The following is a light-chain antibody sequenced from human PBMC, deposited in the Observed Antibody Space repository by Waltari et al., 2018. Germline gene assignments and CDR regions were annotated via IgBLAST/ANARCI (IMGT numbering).Light chain of an antibody. J-gene: IGLJ2*01. CDR1: SSAVGGYNY. CDR2: EVS. CDR3: SSYAGSNNHVV. Sequence: QSALTQPPSASGSPGQSVPISCTGTSSAVGGYNYVSWYQQHPGKAPKLMIYEVSKRPSGVPDRFSGSKSGNTASLTVSGLQAEDEADYYCSSYAGSNNHVVFGGGTKLTVL. V-gene: IGLV2-8*01.